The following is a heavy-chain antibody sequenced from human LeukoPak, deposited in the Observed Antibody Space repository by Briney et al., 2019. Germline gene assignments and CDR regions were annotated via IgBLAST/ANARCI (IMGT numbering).Heavy chain of an antibody. CDR3: ARHPYGRDGYSHFDY. Sequence: SETLSLTCTVSGGSISSAVYYWNWVRQHPGKGLEWIGNIYYSGSTNYKPSLKSRVTISVDTSKNQFSLELSSVTAADTAVYYCARHPYGRDGYSHFDYWGQGTLVTVSS. CDR1: GGSISSAVYY. V-gene: IGHV4-61*08. CDR2: IYYSGST. D-gene: IGHD5-24*01. J-gene: IGHJ4*02.